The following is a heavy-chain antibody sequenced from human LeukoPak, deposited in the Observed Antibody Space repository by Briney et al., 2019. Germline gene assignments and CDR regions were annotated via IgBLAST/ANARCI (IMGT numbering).Heavy chain of an antibody. CDR3: APDYGDYAPVD. Sequence: GGSLRLSRAASRFTHSSYEMNWVRQAPGRGLEWVSYISSSGSTIYYADSVKGRFTISRDNAKNSLYLQMNSLRAEDTAVYYCAPDYGDYAPVDWGQGTLVTVSS. D-gene: IGHD4-17*01. J-gene: IGHJ4*02. CDR2: ISSSGSTI. V-gene: IGHV3-48*03. CDR1: RFTHSSYE.